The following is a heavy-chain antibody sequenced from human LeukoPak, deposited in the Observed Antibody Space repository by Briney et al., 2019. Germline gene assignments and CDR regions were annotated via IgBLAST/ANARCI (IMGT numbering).Heavy chain of an antibody. Sequence: PGGSLRLSCAVSGITLSNYGMSWVRQAPGKGLEWVAGISDSGGSTSYAGSVKGRFTISRDNPKNTLYLQMNSLRAEDTAVYFCAKRGVVIRVILVGFHKAAYYFDSWGQGALVTVSS. J-gene: IGHJ4*02. CDR3: AKRGVVIRVILVGFHKAAYYFDS. D-gene: IGHD3-22*01. V-gene: IGHV3-23*01. CDR2: ISDSGGST. CDR1: GITLSNYG.